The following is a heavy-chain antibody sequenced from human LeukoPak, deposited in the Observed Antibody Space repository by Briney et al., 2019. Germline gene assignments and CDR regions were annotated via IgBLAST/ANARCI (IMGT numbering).Heavy chain of an antibody. D-gene: IGHD4-17*01. J-gene: IGHJ4*02. V-gene: IGHV3-21*01. CDR3: ARDPGTTVTTN. CDR1: GFTFSSYS. CDR2: ISSSSSYI. Sequence: SGGSLRLSCAASGFTFSSYSMNWVRQAPGKGLEWVSSISSSSSYIYYADSVKGRFTISRDNAKNSLYLQMKSLRAEHTAVYYCARDPGTTVTTNWGQGTLVTVSS.